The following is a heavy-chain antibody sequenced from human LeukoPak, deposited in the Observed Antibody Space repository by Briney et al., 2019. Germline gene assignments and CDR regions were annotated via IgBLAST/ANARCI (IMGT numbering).Heavy chain of an antibody. CDR2: INHSGNT. V-gene: IGHV4-38-2*02. CDR1: GYSISSGYY. Sequence: PSETLSLTCTVSGYSISSGYYWGWIRQPPGKGLEWIGEINHSGNTNYNPSLKSRVAISGDTSKNQLSLTLNSVTAADTAVYYCARGTRIWRMFDYWGQGTRVTVSS. D-gene: IGHD2/OR15-2a*01. J-gene: IGHJ4*02. CDR3: ARGTRIWRMFDY.